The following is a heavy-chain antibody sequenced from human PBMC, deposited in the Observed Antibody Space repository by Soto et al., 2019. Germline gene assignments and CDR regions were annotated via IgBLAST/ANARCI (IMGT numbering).Heavy chain of an antibody. CDR3: ARGSYGPYFDY. CDR2: IKHAGNER. CDR1: GFSFRDYW. Sequence: PGGSLRLSCAASGFSFRDYWMSWVRQAPGKGLEWVANIKHAGNERNYVDSVKGRFIISRDDAKKSLFLQMNSLRAEDTAVYYCARGSYGPYFDYWGQGTLVTVSS. J-gene: IGHJ4*02. V-gene: IGHV3-7*03. D-gene: IGHD5-18*01.